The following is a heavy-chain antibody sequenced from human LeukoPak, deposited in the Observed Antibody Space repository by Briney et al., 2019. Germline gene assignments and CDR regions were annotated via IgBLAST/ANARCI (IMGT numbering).Heavy chain of an antibody. CDR3: ARGRRIAAAAYYYYYGMDV. Sequence: PSDTLSLTCALYGGSFSGYYSRWIRQPPGKGLEWIGEINHSGSTNYNPSLKSRVTISVDTSKNQFSLKLSSVTAADTAVYYCARGRRIAAAAYYYYYGMDVWGKGTTVTVSS. J-gene: IGHJ6*04. CDR1: GGSFSGYY. V-gene: IGHV4-34*01. CDR2: INHSGST. D-gene: IGHD6-25*01.